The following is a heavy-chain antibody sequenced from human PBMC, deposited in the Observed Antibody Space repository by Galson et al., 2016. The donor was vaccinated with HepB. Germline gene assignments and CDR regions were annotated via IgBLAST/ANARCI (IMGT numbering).Heavy chain of an antibody. V-gene: IGHV3-23*01. CDR1: GFTFSDYA. Sequence: SLRLSCAVSGFTFSDYAMSWVRQAPGKGLEWVSAISSNGATTYHADSVKGRFTISRDNSKSTLYLQMNSLRVEDTAVYYCAKAHPSPTATGGFWDQGTLVIVSS. J-gene: IGHJ4*02. CDR3: AKAHPSPTATGGF. CDR2: ISSNGATT. D-gene: IGHD7-27*01.